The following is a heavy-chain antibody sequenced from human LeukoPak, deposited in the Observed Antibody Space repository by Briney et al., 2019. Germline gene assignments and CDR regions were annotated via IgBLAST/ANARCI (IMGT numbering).Heavy chain of an antibody. CDR2: ISGSGGIT. CDR3: AKNTISGGHYQYYMDV. J-gene: IGHJ6*03. D-gene: IGHD3-16*02. CDR1: GFTFSRYA. V-gene: IGHV3-23*01. Sequence: GGSLRLSCAASGFTFSRYAMSWVRQAPGKGLEWVSSISGSGGITYHADSLKGRFTISRDNSKNTLFPQMNSLRAEDTAVYYCAKNTISGGHYQYYMDVWGKGTTVTVSS.